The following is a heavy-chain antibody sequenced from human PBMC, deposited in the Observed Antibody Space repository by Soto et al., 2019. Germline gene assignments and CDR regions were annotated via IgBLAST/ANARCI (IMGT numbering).Heavy chain of an antibody. D-gene: IGHD6-6*01. CDR1: GYTFTGYY. CDR2: INPNSCGT. CDR3: ARELYSSSLGEYYYGMDV. Sequence: ASVKVSCKASGYTFTGYYMHWVRQAPGQGLEWMGWINPNSCGTNYAQKFQGRVTMTRDTSIGTAYMELSRLRSDDTAVYYCARELYSSSLGEYYYGMDVWGQGTTVTAS. V-gene: IGHV1-2*02. J-gene: IGHJ6*02.